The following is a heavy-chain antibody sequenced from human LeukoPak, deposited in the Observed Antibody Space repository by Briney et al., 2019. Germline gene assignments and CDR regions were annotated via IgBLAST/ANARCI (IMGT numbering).Heavy chain of an antibody. CDR1: AGSMNRYL. CDR2: IDCNRST. D-gene: IGHD4-11*01. Sequence: SETLSLTRTLSAGSMNRYLWSWLRQPARRGLEWIGYIDCNRSTNYNASLKSRVTISVDMSKNQFSLQLGSVTAADTAVYYCARHIINSKKASFDLGGQGTVVTVS. CDR3: ARHIINSKKASFDL. V-gene: IGHV4-59*01. J-gene: IGHJ4*02.